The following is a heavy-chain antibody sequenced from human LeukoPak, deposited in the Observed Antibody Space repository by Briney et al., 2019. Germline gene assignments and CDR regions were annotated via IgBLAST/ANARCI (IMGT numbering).Heavy chain of an antibody. D-gene: IGHD3-22*01. J-gene: IGHJ4*02. CDR1: GGSISTSNYY. V-gene: IGHV4-39*07. Sequence: SETLSLTCTVSGGSISTSNYYWGWIRQPPGKGLEWIGNNSGSTYYNPSLKSRVTISVDTSKNQFSLKLSSVTAADTAVYYCARAGGYYDSSGPFDYWGQGTLVTVSS. CDR3: ARAGGYYDSSGPFDY. CDR2: NSGST.